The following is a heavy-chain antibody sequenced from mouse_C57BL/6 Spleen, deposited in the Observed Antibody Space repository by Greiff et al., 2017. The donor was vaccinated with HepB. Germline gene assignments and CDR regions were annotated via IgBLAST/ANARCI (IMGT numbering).Heavy chain of an antibody. CDR1: GFTFSNYW. CDR2: IRLKSDNYAT. CDR3: TGDMVTTRFAY. D-gene: IGHD2-2*01. J-gene: IGHJ3*01. Sequence: DVKVEESGGGLVQPGGSMKLSCVASGFTFSNYWMNWVRQSPEKGLEWVAQIRLKSDNYATHYAESVKGRFTISRDDSKSSVYLQMNNLRAEDTGIYYCTGDMVTTRFAYWGQGTLVTVSA. V-gene: IGHV6-3*01.